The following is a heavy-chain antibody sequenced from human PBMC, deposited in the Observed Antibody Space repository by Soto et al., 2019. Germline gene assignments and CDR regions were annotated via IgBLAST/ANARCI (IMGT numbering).Heavy chain of an antibody. D-gene: IGHD6-13*01. J-gene: IGHJ4*02. V-gene: IGHV1-18*01. CDR3: ARELGHQLVDY. Sequence: QVQLVQSGAEVKKPGASVKVSCKASGYTFNSYGIIWVRQAPGQGLEWMGWINAYNGNTNYAQKLQGRVTMTTDTATSTADMELRSLRSDDTAVYYCARELGHQLVDYSGQGTLVTVSS. CDR1: GYTFNSYG. CDR2: INAYNGNT.